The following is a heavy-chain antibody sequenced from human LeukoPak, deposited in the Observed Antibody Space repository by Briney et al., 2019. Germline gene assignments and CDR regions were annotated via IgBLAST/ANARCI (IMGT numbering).Heavy chain of an antibody. CDR1: RFTFNSYA. Sequence: GGSLRLSCAASRFTFNSYAMSWVRQAPGKGLEWVSVIGGSNGITFYVGSVKGRFTISRDNSKDTLYLQMNSLRAGDTAIYYCAKHNGFSPDVTAFDIWGQGTMVTVSS. J-gene: IGHJ3*02. V-gene: IGHV3-23*01. CDR2: IGGSNGIT. D-gene: IGHD5-18*01. CDR3: AKHNGFSPDVTAFDI.